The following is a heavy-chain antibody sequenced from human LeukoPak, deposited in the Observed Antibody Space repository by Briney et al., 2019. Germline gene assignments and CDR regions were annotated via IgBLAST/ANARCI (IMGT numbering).Heavy chain of an antibody. D-gene: IGHD1-26*01. CDR3: AGGREDLSGSYYVDY. CDR1: GYSISSGYY. V-gene: IGHV4-38-2*01. CDR2: IYYSGST. J-gene: IGHJ4*02. Sequence: SETLSLTCAVSGYSISSGYYWAWIRQPPGKGLEWIGYIYYSGSTNYNPSLKSRVTISVDTSKNQFSLKLSSVTAADTAVYYCAGGREDLSGSYYVDYWGQGTLVTVSS.